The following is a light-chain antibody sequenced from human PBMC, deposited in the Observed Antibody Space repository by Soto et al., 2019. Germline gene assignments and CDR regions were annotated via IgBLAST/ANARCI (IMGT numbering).Light chain of an antibody. J-gene: IGKJ4*01. CDR2: GAS. CDR3: QQYNNWLS. CDR1: QSVSRR. V-gene: IGKV3-15*01. Sequence: EVVLTQSPGTLSLSPGGRVTLSCRASQSVSRRLAWYQQRPGQSPRLLIYGASTRATGIPARFSGSGSGTEFTLTISSLQSEDFAVYYCQQYNNWLSFGGGTNVDI.